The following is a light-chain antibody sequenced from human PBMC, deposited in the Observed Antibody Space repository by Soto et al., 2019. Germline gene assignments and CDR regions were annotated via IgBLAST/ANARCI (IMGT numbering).Light chain of an antibody. Sequence: ESLLTQSPGTLSLSPGDRVTLSCRASQSVSNNYLAWYQQKPGQAPRLLIYAASSRAIGIPVRFSGSGSGADFSLTISRLEPEDFAAYYCQQYGTSPLTLGGGTKVDIK. CDR1: QSVSNNY. CDR2: AAS. CDR3: QQYGTSPLT. V-gene: IGKV3-20*01. J-gene: IGKJ4*01.